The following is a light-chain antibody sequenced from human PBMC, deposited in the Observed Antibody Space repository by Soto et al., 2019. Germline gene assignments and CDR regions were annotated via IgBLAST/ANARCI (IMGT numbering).Light chain of an antibody. J-gene: IGLJ1*01. CDR2: ANI. CDR1: GSNIGAGYD. CDR3: QSYDSSPSGYV. Sequence: QSVLTQPPAVSGAPGQRVTISCTGSGSNIGAGYDVRWYQQLPGTAPKLLIFANINRTSGVPDRFSGSKSGTSASLAITGLRAEDEADYYCQSYDSSPSGYVFGTGTKVTV. V-gene: IGLV1-40*01.